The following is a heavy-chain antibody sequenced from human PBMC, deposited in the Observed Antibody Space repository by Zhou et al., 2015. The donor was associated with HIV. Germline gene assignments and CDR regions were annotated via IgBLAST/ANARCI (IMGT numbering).Heavy chain of an antibody. CDR1: GYTFTSYD. CDR2: MNPNSGNT. J-gene: IGHJ5*02. V-gene: IGHV1-8*01. D-gene: IGHD1-26*01. CDR3: ARGPKWELQLGNWFDP. Sequence: QVQLVQSGAEVKKPGASVKVSCKASGYTFTSYDINWVRQATGQGLEWMGWMNPNSGNTGYAQKFQGRVTMTRNTSISTAYMELSSLRSEDTAVYYCARGPKWELQLGNWFDPWGQGTLVTVSS.